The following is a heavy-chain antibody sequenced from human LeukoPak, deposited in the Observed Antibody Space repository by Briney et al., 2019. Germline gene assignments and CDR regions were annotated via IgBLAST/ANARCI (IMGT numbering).Heavy chain of an antibody. V-gene: IGHV1-69*04. J-gene: IGHJ6*02. CDR3: ASRSGSYFGHYYYGMDV. CDR2: IIPILGIA. Sequence: SVKVSCKASGGTFSSYAISWVRQAPGQGLEWMGRIIPILGIANYAQKFQGRVTITADKSTSTAYMELSSLRSEDTAVYYCASRSGSYFGHYYYGMDVWGQGTTVTVSS. CDR1: GGTFSSYA. D-gene: IGHD1-26*01.